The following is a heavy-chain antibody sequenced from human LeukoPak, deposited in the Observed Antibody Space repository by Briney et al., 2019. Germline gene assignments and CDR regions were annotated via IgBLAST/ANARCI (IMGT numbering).Heavy chain of an antibody. Sequence: GRSLRLSCAASGFTFSSYAMHWVRQAPGKGLEWVAVISYDGSNKYYADSVKGRFTISRDNSKNTLYLQMNSLRAEDTAVDYCARGGPITMIVVGGYDAFDIWGQGTMVTVSS. CDR2: ISYDGSNK. CDR3: ARGGPITMIVVGGYDAFDI. V-gene: IGHV3-30*04. CDR1: GFTFSSYA. J-gene: IGHJ3*02. D-gene: IGHD3-22*01.